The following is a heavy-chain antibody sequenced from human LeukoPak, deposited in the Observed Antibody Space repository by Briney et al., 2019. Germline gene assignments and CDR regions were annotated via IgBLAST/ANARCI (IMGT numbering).Heavy chain of an antibody. Sequence: PGGSLRLSCAASGFTFSSYGMNWVRQAPGKGLEWVSSISSSSSSYIYYADSVKGRFTISRDNAKNSLYLQMNSLRAEDTAVYYCARDYKRAVFTYYYGSGSYSHWGQGTLVTVSS. CDR2: ISSSSSSYI. J-gene: IGHJ4*02. V-gene: IGHV3-21*01. CDR1: GFTFSSYG. D-gene: IGHD3-10*01. CDR3: ARDYKRAVFTYYYGSGSYSH.